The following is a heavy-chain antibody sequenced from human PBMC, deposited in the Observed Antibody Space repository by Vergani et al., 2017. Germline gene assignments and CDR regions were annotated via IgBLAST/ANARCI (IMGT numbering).Heavy chain of an antibody. Sequence: EVQLVESGGGLVKPGGSLRLSCAASGFTFSSYSMNWVRQAPGKGLEWVSSISSSSSYIYYADSVKGRFTISRDNAKNSLYLQMNSLRAEDTAVYYCARGDIVVVTAISHYYYGMDVWGQGTTVTVSS. J-gene: IGHJ6*02. CDR2: ISSSSSYI. V-gene: IGHV3-21*01. CDR1: GFTFSSYS. CDR3: ARGDIVVVTAISHYYYGMDV. D-gene: IGHD2-21*02.